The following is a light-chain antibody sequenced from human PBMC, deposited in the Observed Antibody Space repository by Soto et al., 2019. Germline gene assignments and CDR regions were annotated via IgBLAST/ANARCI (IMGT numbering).Light chain of an antibody. CDR3: QTWGTGSHVV. J-gene: IGLJ2*01. V-gene: IGLV4-69*01. Sequence: QSVLTQSPSASASLGASVKLTCTLSSGHSSYAIAWHQQQPEQGPRYLMKLDSDGSHTKGDAIPDRFSGSSSGAERYLTISSLQSEDEADYYCQTWGTGSHVVFGGGTKVTV. CDR1: SGHSSYA. CDR2: LDSDGSH.